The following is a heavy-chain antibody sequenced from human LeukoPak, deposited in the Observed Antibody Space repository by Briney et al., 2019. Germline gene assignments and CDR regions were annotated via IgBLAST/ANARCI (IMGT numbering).Heavy chain of an antibody. D-gene: IGHD1-26*01. V-gene: IGHV3-30-3*01. CDR1: GFTFSSYA. J-gene: IGHJ3*02. CDR2: ISYDGSNK. CDR3: ARDFEGSYPSDDAFDI. Sequence: GWSLRLSCAASGFTFSSYAMHWVRQAPGKGLEWVAVISYDGSNKYYADSVKGRFTISRDNSKNTLYLQMNSLRAEDTAVYYCARDFEGSYPSDDAFDIWGQGTMVTVSS.